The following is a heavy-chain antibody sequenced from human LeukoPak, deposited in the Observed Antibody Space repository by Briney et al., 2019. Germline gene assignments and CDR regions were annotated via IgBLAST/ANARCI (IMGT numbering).Heavy chain of an antibody. CDR2: IYYSGST. D-gene: IGHD5-12*01. J-gene: IGHJ4*02. V-gene: IGHV4-59*01. CDR1: GGSISSYY. CDR3: ARGYSGYELDY. Sequence: SETLSLTCTVSGGSISSYYWSWIRQPAGKGLEWIGYIYYSGSTNYIPSLKSRVTISVDTSKNQFSLKLSSVTAADTAVYYCARGYSGYELDYWGQGTLVTVSS.